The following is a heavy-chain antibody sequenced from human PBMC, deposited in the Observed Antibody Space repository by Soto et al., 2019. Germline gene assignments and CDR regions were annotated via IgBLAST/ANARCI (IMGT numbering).Heavy chain of an antibody. V-gene: IGHV5-10-1*01. Sequence: GESLKISCKGSGYSFTSYWISWVRQMPGKGLEWMGRIDPSDSYTNYSPSFQGHVTISADKSISTAYPQWSSLKASDTAIYYCSKFKYSTSVRYLQHWGQGTLVTVSS. CDR3: SKFKYSTSVRYLQH. CDR2: IDPSDSYT. J-gene: IGHJ1*01. D-gene: IGHD6-6*01. CDR1: GYSFTSYW.